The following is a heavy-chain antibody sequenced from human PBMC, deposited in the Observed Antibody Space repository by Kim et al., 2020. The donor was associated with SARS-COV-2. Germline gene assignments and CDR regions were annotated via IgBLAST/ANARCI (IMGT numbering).Heavy chain of an antibody. CDR3: ARGSSRFSIDY. CDR2: T. D-gene: IGHD3-10*01. V-gene: IGHV4-59*09. J-gene: IGHJ4*02. Sequence: TNYHPSLKSRVTISVDTSKNQFSLKLSSVTAADTAVYYCARGSSRFSIDYWGQGTLVTVSS.